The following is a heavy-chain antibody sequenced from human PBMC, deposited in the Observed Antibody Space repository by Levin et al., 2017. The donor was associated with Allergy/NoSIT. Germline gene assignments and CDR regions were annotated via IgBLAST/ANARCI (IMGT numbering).Heavy chain of an antibody. V-gene: IGHV3-30*18. CDR3: AKGFSGSNDY. CDR1: GFTFSSYG. D-gene: IGHD3-10*01. Sequence: PGGSLRLSCAASGFTFSSYGMHWVRQAPGKGLEWVAVISYDGSNKYYADSVKGRFTISRDNSKNTLYLQMNSLRAEDTAVYYCAKGFSGSNDYWGQGTLVTVSS. CDR2: ISYDGSNK. J-gene: IGHJ4*02.